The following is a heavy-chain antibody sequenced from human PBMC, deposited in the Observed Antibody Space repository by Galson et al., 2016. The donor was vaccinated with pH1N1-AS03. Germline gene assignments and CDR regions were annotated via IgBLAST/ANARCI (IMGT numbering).Heavy chain of an antibody. CDR1: GYTFSNYD. CDR3: ARCHLLFPPWELNSDY. J-gene: IGHJ4*02. V-gene: IGHV1-8*01. D-gene: IGHD3-10*01. Sequence: SVKVPCKASGYTFSNYDMNWVRQATGQGLEWLGWMNPTTGQTGYSQHFQGRLTMTSDHSTSTAYMELSRLTSEDTAVYYCARCHLLFPPWELNSDYWGQGTLVTVSS. CDR2: MNPTTGQT.